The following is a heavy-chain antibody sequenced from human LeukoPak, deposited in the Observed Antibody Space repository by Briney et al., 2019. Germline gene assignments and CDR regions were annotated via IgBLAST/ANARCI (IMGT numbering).Heavy chain of an antibody. CDR3: ARGARLYWNYYDSSGYSPLGY. D-gene: IGHD3-22*01. CDR2: ISAYNGNT. J-gene: IGHJ4*02. CDR1: GYTFTSYG. Sequence: ASVKVSCKASGYTFTSYGISWVRQAPGQGLEWMGWISAYNGNTNYAQKLQGRVTMTTDTSTSTAYMELRSLRSDDTAVYYCARGARLYWNYYDSSGYSPLGYWGQGTLVTVSS. V-gene: IGHV1-18*01.